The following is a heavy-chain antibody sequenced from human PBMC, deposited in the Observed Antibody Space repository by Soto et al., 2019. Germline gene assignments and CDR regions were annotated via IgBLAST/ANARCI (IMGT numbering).Heavy chain of an antibody. J-gene: IGHJ4*02. CDR3: ARDKITGLLDY. D-gene: IGHD2-8*02. CDR2: INHSGST. CDR1: GGSFSGYY. Sequence: QVQLQQWGAGLLKPSETLSLTCAVYGGSFSGYYWTWIRQPPGTGLEWLGEINHSGSTNYNPSLKRSVTISVDTSMNQFSLKLTSVTAADTAVYYCARDKITGLLDYWGQGTLVTVSS. V-gene: IGHV4-34*01.